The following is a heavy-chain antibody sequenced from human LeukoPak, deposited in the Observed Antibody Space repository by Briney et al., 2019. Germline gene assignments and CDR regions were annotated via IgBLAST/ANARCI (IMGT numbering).Heavy chain of an antibody. V-gene: IGHV3-33*01. D-gene: IGHD1-26*01. CDR2: IWYDGSNK. J-gene: IGHJ4*02. CDR3: ARDPYEGARVENDY. CDR1: GFTFSSYG. Sequence: GGSLRLSCAASGFTFSSYGMHWVRQAPGKGLEWVAVIWYDGSNKYYADSVKGRFTISRDNSKNTLYLQMNSLRAEDTAVYYCARDPYEGARVENDYWGQGTLVTVSS.